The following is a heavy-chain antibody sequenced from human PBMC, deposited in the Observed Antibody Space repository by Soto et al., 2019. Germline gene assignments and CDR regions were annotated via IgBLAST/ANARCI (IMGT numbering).Heavy chain of an antibody. J-gene: IGHJ4*02. D-gene: IGHD3-3*01. CDR3: TTGKPYYDFWSGEYYFDY. V-gene: IGHV3-15*07. CDR2: IKSKTDGGTT. CDR1: SVSNAW. Sequence: SVSNAWMNWVRQAPGKGLEWVGRIKSKTDGGTTDYAAPVKGRFTISRDDSKNTLYLQMNSLKTEDTAVYYCTTGKPYYDFWSGEYYFDYWGQGTLVTVSS.